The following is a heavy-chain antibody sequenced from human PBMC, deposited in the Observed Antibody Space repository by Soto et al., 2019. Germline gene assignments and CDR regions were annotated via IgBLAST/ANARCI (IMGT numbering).Heavy chain of an antibody. CDR2: INAGNGNS. V-gene: IGHV1-3*01. CDR1: GYTFTSYA. Sequence: QVQLVQSGAEVKKPGASVKVSCKASGYTFTSYAMHWVRQAPGQRLEWMGWINAGNGNSKYSQKFQGRVTITRDTSASTAYMELSSLRYEDTSFYYCARGGSRDWYFDCWGRGTLVTVSS. CDR3: ARGGSRDWYFDC. J-gene: IGHJ2*01. D-gene: IGHD1-26*01.